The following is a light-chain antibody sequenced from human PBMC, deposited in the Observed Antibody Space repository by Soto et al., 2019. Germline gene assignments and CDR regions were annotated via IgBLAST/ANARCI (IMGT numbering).Light chain of an antibody. J-gene: IGKJ1*01. Sequence: EIQMSHSPSTLSASSGDRATISCGASPSISSYLAWYQQKPGEAPRLLIYAASTLATGVPARFSGSGSGTEFTLTISSLQAEDFAVYYCQQNNKSPPTFGQGTKVDIK. CDR1: PSISSY. CDR2: AAS. CDR3: QQNNKSPPT. V-gene: IGKV1-9*01.